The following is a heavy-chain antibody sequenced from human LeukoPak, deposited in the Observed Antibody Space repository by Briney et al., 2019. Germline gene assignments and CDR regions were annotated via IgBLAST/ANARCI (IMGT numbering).Heavy chain of an antibody. V-gene: IGHV4-39*01. J-gene: IGHJ5*02. CDR2: IYYSGST. Sequence: SETLSLTCTVSGGSISSSSYYWGWIRQPPGKGLEWIGSIYYSGSTYYNPSLKSRVTISVDTSKNQFSLKLSSVTAADTAVYYCARGGVGSSWKTNWFDPWGQGTLVTVSS. D-gene: IGHD6-13*01. CDR1: GGSISSSSYY. CDR3: ARGGVGSSWKTNWFDP.